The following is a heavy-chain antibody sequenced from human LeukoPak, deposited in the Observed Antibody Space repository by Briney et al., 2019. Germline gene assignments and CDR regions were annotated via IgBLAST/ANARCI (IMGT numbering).Heavy chain of an antibody. V-gene: IGHV3-7*01. CDR1: GFTFSNYW. D-gene: IGHD6-19*01. J-gene: IGHJ4*02. CDR3: ARELSSGWLDY. Sequence: GGSLRLSCAASGFTFSNYWMSWVRQAPGKGLEWVANIKQDGSEKYYVDSVNGRFIISRDNPKKSLYLQMNSLRAEDTAVYCCARELSSGWLDYWGQGTLVTVSS. CDR2: IKQDGSEK.